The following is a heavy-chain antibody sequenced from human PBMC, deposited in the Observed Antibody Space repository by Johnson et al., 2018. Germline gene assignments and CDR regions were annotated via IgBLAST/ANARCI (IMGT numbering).Heavy chain of an antibody. CDR1: GFNFSSFW. CDR2: VNIDGRSP. Sequence: VQLQESGGGLVQPGGSLRLSCVVSGFNFSSFWMHWVRQVPGKGLVWVSRVNIDGRSPTYSDSVKGRFTISRDNAKNTLFLQMHSLRAEDTAMHYCAREFTVLDIWGQGTMVTVSS. J-gene: IGHJ3*02. V-gene: IGHV3-74*01. D-gene: IGHD3-10*02. CDR3: AREFTVLDI.